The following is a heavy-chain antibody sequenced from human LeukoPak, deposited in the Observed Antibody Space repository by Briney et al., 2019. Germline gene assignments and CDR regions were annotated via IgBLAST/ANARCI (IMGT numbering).Heavy chain of an antibody. D-gene: IGHD2-15*01. J-gene: IGHJ4*02. CDR2: ISGDGVST. CDR3: AKEGYSHTSNYFDN. CDR1: GLMFDDSA. Sequence: GGSLRLSCAASGLMFDDSAMHWVRQAPGKGLEWVPLISGDGVSTFYADSVKGRFTISRDNSKNSLSLQMDSLTTEDTALYYCAKEGYSHTSNYFDNWGQGILVTVSS. V-gene: IGHV3-43*02.